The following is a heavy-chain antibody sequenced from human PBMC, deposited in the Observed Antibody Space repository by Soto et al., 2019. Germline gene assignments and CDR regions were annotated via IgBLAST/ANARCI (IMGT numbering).Heavy chain of an antibody. J-gene: IGHJ4*02. CDR1: GFTFSNYA. CDR2: ISKSGGGT. D-gene: IGHD6-13*01. V-gene: IGHV3-23*01. CDR3: AKTSSLFDY. Sequence: EVQLLESGGGLVQPGGSLRLSCAASGFTFSNYAMSWVRQAPGKGLEWVSSISKSGGGTYYADSVEGRFTISRDNSKNTLYLQMNSLKAEDTAVYSCAKTSSLFDYWGQGNLVTVSP.